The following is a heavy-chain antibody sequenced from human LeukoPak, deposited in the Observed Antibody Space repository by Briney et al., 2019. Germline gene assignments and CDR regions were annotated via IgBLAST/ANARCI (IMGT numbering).Heavy chain of an antibody. Sequence: PSETLSLTCTVSGASISGSYWSWIRQPPGKGLEWIGEINHSGSTNYNPSLKSRVTISVDTSKNQFSLKLSSVTAADTAVYYCARIKRGYDSSGYYYVQDYWGQGTLVTVSS. CDR2: INHSGST. D-gene: IGHD3-22*01. J-gene: IGHJ4*02. V-gene: IGHV4-34*01. CDR3: ARIKRGYDSSGYYYVQDY. CDR1: GASISGSY.